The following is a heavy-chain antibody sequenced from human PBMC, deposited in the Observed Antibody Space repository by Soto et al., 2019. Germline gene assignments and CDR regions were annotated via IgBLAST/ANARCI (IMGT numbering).Heavy chain of an antibody. V-gene: IGHV3-21*01. J-gene: IGHJ4*02. Sequence: EVQLVESGGGLVKPGGSLRLSCAASGFTFSSYSMNWVRQAPGKGLEWVSYISSTGTYIYYADSFKGRFTVSRDNAKNSLYLQMNSRSAEDTAVYYCAKAGSSSRLDYWGQGTLVTVSS. D-gene: IGHD6-13*01. CDR1: GFTFSSYS. CDR3: AKAGSSSRLDY. CDR2: ISSTGTYI.